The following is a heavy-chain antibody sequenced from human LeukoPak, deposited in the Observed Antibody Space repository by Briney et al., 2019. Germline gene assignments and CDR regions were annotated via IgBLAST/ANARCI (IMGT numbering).Heavy chain of an antibody. J-gene: IGHJ4*02. Sequence: SGGSLRLXCAASGFAFSTYAMSWVRRAPGKGLEWISGISGSGGSTYYADSVKGRFTISRDNSKNTLYLQMNSLIAGDTAIYYCAKNRALHEIDYWGQGTLVTVSS. CDR3: AKNRALHEIDY. V-gene: IGHV3-23*01. CDR1: GFAFSTYA. CDR2: ISGSGGST. D-gene: IGHD2-21*01.